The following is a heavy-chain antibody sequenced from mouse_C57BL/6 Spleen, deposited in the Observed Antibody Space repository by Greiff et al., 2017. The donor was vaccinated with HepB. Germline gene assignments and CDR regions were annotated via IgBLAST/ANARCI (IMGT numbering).Heavy chain of an antibody. J-gene: IGHJ3*01. CDR2: TNPSNGGT. CDR3: VGAPYDSNYAWFAY. CDR1: GYTFTSYW. V-gene: IGHV1-53*01. Sequence: VQLQQSGTELVKPGASVKLSCKASGYTFTSYWMHWVKQRPGQGLEWIGNTNPSNGGTNYNEKFKSKATLTVDKSSSTAYMQLSSLTSEDSAVYYCVGAPYDSNYAWFAYWGQGTLVTVSA. D-gene: IGHD2-5*01.